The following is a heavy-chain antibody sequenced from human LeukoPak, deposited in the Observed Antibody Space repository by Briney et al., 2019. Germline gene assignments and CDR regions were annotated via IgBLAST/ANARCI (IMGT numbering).Heavy chain of an antibody. J-gene: IGHJ4*02. CDR2: INPNSGGT. CDR3: ARDICSSSWYDY. CDR1: GYTFTGYY. D-gene: IGHD6-13*01. Sequence: GASVKVSCKASGYTFTGYYMHWVRQAPGQGLEWMGRINPNSGGTNYAQKFQGRVTMTRDTSISTAYMELSRLRSDDTAVYYCARDICSSSWYDYWGQGTLVTVSS. V-gene: IGHV1-2*06.